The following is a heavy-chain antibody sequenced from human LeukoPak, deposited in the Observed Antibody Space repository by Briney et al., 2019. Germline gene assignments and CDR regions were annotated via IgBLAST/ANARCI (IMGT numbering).Heavy chain of an antibody. J-gene: IGHJ2*01. CDR1: GGSISTYY. CDR3: ARGLTSSDWYFDL. V-gene: IGHV4-59*01. D-gene: IGHD4/OR15-4a*01. Sequence: SETLSLTCTVSGGSISTYYWCWIRQPPGKGLEWIAYIHYSGSTNYNPSLRSRVTISVDTSKNQFSLKLSSVTAADTAVYYCARGLTSSDWYFDLWGRGTLVTVSS. CDR2: IHYSGST.